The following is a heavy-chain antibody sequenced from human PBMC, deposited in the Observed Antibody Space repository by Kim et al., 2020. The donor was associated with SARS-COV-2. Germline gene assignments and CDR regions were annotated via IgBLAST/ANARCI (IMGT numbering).Heavy chain of an antibody. V-gene: IGHV4-59*08. CDR3: ARSGLYSSSWEGFDP. Sequence: SETLSLTCTVSGGSISSYYWSWIRQPPGKGLEWIGYIYYSGSTNYNPSLKSRVTISVDTSKNQFSLKLSSVTAADTAVYYCARSGLYSSSWEGFDPWGQG. J-gene: IGHJ5*02. D-gene: IGHD6-13*01. CDR1: GGSISSYY. CDR2: IYYSGST.